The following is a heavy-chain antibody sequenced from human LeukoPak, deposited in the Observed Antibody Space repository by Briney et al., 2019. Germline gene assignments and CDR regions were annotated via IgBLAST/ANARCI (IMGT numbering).Heavy chain of an antibody. CDR1: GVSISTYY. CDR3: TRGVGATSRRYNWFDP. D-gene: IGHD1-26*01. CDR2: ISHTGSI. Sequence: SETLSLTCTVSGVSISTYYWSWIRQPPGKGLEWIGFISHTGSINYNPSLRSRVIISVDTSKNQFSLRLSSVTAADTGVYYCTRGVGATSRRYNWFDPWGQGTLVTVSS. V-gene: IGHV4-59*01. J-gene: IGHJ5*02.